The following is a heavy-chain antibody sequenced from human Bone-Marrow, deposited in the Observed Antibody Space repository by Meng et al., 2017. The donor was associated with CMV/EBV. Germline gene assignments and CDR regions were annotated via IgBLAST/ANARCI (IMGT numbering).Heavy chain of an antibody. V-gene: IGHV3-23*01. Sequence: GGSLRLSCAASGFTFSDYVMSWVRQAPGKGLEWVSSINNSGGSTYHADPVKGRFTISRDNSKNILYLQMNSLRTDDTAVYYCAKDQRAGWFDPWGQGTLVTVSS. CDR1: GFTFSDYV. CDR3: AKDQRAGWFDP. J-gene: IGHJ5*02. CDR2: INNSGGST.